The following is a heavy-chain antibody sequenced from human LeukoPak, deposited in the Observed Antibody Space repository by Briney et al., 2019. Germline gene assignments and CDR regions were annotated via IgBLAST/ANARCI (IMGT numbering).Heavy chain of an antibody. CDR1: GFTFSSYW. CDR2: IKQDGSEK. Sequence: QAGGSLRLSCAASGFTFSSYWMSWVRQAPGKGLEWVANIKQDGSEKYYVDSVKGRLTISRDNAKNSLYLQMNSLRAEDTAVYYCARDPATRPPLNMMDDYWGQGTLVTVSS. V-gene: IGHV3-7*01. CDR3: ARDPATRPPLNMMDDY. J-gene: IGHJ4*02. D-gene: IGHD1-1*01.